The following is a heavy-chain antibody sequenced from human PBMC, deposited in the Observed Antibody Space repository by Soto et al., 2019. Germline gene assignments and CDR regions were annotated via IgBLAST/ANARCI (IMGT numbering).Heavy chain of an antibody. Sequence: SETLSLTCAVYGGSFSGYYWSWIRQPPGKGLEWIGEINHSGSTNYNPSLKSRVTISVDTSKNQFSLKLSSVTAADTAVYYCARGGSKWTLHYYYYYGMDVWGQGTTVT. J-gene: IGHJ6*02. V-gene: IGHV4-34*01. D-gene: IGHD1-26*01. CDR3: ARGGSKWTLHYYYYYGMDV. CDR2: INHSGST. CDR1: GGSFSGYY.